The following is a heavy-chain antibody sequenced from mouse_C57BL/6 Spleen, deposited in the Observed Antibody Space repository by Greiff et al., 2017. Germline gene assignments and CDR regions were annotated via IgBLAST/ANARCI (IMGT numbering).Heavy chain of an antibody. CDR3: AGLRRRDGDYYAMDY. J-gene: IGHJ4*01. CDR1: GYTFTSYW. CDR2: IYPGSGST. Sequence: VQLQQSGAELVKPGASVKMSCKASGYTFTSYWITWVKQRPGQGLEWIGDIYPGSGSTNYNEKFKSKATLTVDTSSSTAYMQLSSLTSEDSAVYYCAGLRRRDGDYYAMDYWGQGTSVTVSS. V-gene: IGHV1-55*01. D-gene: IGHD2-4*01.